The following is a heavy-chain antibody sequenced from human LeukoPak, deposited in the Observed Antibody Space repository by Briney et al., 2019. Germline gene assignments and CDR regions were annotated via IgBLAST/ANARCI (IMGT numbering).Heavy chain of an antibody. CDR1: GYSFTSYW. V-gene: IGHV5-51*01. D-gene: IGHD6-19*01. CDR2: INPGDSDT. J-gene: IGHJ4*02. CDR3: ARQYLSGHTDY. Sequence: GESLKISCKASGYSFTSYWIGWVRQMPGKGLEWMGIINPGDSDTTYSPSFQGQVTISADKSISTAYLQWTSLKASDTAMYYCARQYLSGHTDYWGQGTLVTLSS.